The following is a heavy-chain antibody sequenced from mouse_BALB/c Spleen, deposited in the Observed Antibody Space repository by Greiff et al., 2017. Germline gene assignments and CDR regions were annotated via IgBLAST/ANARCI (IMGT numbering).Heavy chain of an antibody. CDR2: IYPGNSDT. J-gene: IGHJ2*01. V-gene: IGHV1-5*01. D-gene: IGHD1-1*01. CDR3: TISLRSYYFDY. CDR1: GYSFTSYW. Sequence: VQLQQSGTVLARPGASVKMSCKASGYSFTSYWMHWVKQRPGQGLEWIGAIYPGNSDTSYNQKFKGKAKLTAVTSASTAYMELSSLTNEDSAVYYCTISLRSYYFDYWGQGTTLTVSS.